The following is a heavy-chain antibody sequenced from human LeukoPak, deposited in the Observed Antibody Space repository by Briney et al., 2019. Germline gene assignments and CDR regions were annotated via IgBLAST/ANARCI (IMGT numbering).Heavy chain of an antibody. J-gene: IGHJ6*02. V-gene: IGHV4-34*01. CDR2: INHSGRT. CDR1: GGXFSGDY. Sequence: SETLSLTCAVYGGXFSGDYCSWIRQPPGKGLEWIGEINHSGRTNCNPSLKSRVTISVDTSKNQFSLKLSSVTAADTAVYYCARGRLLWADGMDVWGQGTTVTVSS. CDR3: ARGRLLWADGMDV. D-gene: IGHD3-10*01.